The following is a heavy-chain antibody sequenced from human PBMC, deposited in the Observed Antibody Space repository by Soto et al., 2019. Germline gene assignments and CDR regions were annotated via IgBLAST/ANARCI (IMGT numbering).Heavy chain of an antibody. CDR3: VRDIR. CDR1: GFTFSSQW. J-gene: IGHJ4*02. CDR2: INSDGSRN. V-gene: IGHV3-74*01. Sequence: EVQLLESGGGLVQPGGSLRLSCAASGFTFSSQWMYWVRQSPGKGPVWVSYINSDGSRNGYADSVKGRFTISRDNAKNTLYLQLNSLRVEETAVYYCVRDIRWGRGTLVTFSS.